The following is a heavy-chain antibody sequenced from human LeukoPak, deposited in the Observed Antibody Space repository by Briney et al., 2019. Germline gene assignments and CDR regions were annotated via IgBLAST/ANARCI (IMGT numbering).Heavy chain of an antibody. V-gene: IGHV3-23*01. D-gene: IGHD6-13*01. CDR3: AKDAPIAAAGTNWFDP. Sequence: PGGSLRLSCAASGFTFSSYAMSWVRQAPGKGLDWVSAISGSGGSTYYADSVKGRFTISRDNSKNTLYLQMNSLRAEDTAVYYCAKDAPIAAAGTNWFDPWGQGTLVTVSS. J-gene: IGHJ5*02. CDR1: GFTFSSYA. CDR2: ISGSGGST.